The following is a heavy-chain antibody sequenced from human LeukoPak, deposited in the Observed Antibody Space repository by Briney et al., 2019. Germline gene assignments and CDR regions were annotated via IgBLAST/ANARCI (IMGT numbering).Heavy chain of an antibody. CDR1: GFTFSSYA. CDR3: AREYYYDSSGYYDPETDY. Sequence: AGGSLRLSCAASGFTFSSYAMHWVRQAPGKGLEWVAVISYDESNKYYADSVKGRFTISRDNSKNTLYLQMNSLRAEDTAVYYCAREYYYDSSGYYDPETDYWGQGTLVTVSS. D-gene: IGHD3-22*01. J-gene: IGHJ4*02. V-gene: IGHV3-30-3*01. CDR2: ISYDESNK.